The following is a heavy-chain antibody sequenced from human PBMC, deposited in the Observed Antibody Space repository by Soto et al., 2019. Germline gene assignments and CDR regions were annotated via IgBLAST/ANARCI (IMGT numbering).Heavy chain of an antibody. J-gene: IGHJ4*01. CDR1: GLDFSNAW. D-gene: IGHD2-21*01. CDR2: VNSDGSIT. V-gene: IGHV3-74*01. Sequence: EVQLVESGGGLVQPGGSLRLSCAASGLDFSNAWMHWVRQAPGKGLVWVSHVNSDGSITTYADSVKGRFTISRDNAKNTVYLQRNSLRVEDTDVYYCTRDQAYSSAVWCHGTLVTVSS. CDR3: TRDQAYSSAV.